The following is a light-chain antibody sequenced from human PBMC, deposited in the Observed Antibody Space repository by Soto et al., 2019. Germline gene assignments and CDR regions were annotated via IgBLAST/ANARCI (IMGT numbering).Light chain of an antibody. CDR2: DGS. V-gene: IGKV3-20*01. J-gene: IGKJ2*01. CDR3: QQYGTSPGT. Sequence: EIVLKQSPGTLSLSPGERATLSCRASHSVTGNNLAWYQKRPGQAPRLLIYDGSSRATGISDRFSGSGSGTNFTLTISRLEPEEVAVYYCQQYGTSPGTFGQVTKLEI. CDR1: HSVTGNN.